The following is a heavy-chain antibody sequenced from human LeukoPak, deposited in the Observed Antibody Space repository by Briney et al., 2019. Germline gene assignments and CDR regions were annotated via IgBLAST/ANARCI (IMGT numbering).Heavy chain of an antibody. CDR3: ARGGIVGGTPGGSFEI. CDR1: GYTFTSYY. Sequence: ASVKASCKTSGYTFTSYYIHWVRQAPGQGLEWMGVINPSSGGTRFAQKFQDRVTVTRDTSTSTVYMELSSLRSEDTAIYYCARGGIVGGTPGGSFEIWGHGTMVTVSS. D-gene: IGHD1-26*01. CDR2: INPSSGGT. V-gene: IGHV1-46*01. J-gene: IGHJ3*02.